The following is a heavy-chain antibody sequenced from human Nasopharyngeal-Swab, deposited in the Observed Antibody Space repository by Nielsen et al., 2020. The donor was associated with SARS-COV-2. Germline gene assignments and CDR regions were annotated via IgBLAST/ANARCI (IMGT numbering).Heavy chain of an antibody. CDR1: GFTFSGSA. D-gene: IGHD2-8*02. J-gene: IGHJ3*02. CDR2: IRSKANSYAT. CDR3: TRGPPYTDTYWDAFDI. Sequence: GGSLRLSCAASGFTFSGSAMHWVRQASGKGLEWVGRIRSKANSYATAYAASVKGRFTISRDDSKNTAYLQMNSLKTEDTAAYYCTRGPPYTDTYWDAFDIWGQGTMVSVSS. V-gene: IGHV3-73*01.